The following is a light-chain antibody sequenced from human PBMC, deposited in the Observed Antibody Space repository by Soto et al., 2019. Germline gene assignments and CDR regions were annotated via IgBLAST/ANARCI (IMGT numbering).Light chain of an antibody. Sequence: IQVTQSPSTLSASVGGRVTITCRASQSVGTWVAWYQQKPGKAPKLLIYGASNLESGVPSRFSGSGSGTEFTLTITTLQPDDFATYFCQHYRRNTWSFGPGTKVDIK. V-gene: IGKV1-5*01. CDR2: GAS. J-gene: IGKJ1*01. CDR3: QHYRRNTWS. CDR1: QSVGTW.